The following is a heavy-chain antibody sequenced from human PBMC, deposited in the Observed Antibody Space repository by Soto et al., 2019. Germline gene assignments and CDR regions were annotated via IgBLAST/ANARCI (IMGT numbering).Heavy chain of an antibody. CDR2: IYPGASDT. Sequence: GESLKISCKGSGYSFTSYWIGWVRQMPGKGLEWMGIIYPGASDTRYSPSFQGQVTISADKSISTAYLQWSSLKASDTAMYYCARHYLGYGSGSYYKGPFDDWGKGTLVTVSS. CDR3: ARHYLGYGSGSYYKGPFDD. D-gene: IGHD3-10*01. V-gene: IGHV5-51*01. J-gene: IGHJ4*02. CDR1: GYSFTSYW.